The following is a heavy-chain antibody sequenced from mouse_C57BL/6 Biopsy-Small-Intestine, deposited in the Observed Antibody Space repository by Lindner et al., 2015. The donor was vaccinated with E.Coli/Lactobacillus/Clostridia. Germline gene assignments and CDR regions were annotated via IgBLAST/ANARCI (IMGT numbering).Heavy chain of an antibody. CDR2: INPSTGST. D-gene: IGHD1-1*01. CDR3: ARDYYGSSSFAY. V-gene: IGHV1-42*01. CDR1: GYSFTGYY. J-gene: IGHJ3*01. Sequence: VQLQESGPELVKPGASVKISCKASGYSFTGYYMNWVKQSPEKSLEWIGEINPSTGSTKYNEKFKGKATLTVDTSSSTAYMELHSLTSEDSAVYFCARDYYGSSSFAYWGQGTLVTVSA.